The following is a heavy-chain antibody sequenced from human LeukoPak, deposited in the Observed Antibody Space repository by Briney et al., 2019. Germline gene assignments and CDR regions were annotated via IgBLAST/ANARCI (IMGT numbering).Heavy chain of an antibody. CDR1: GGSISSYY. Sequence: SETLSLTCTVSGGSISSYYWSWIRQPPGKGLEWIGYIYYSGSTNYNPSLKSRVTISVDTSKNQFSLKLSSVTAADTAVYYCARSLAADDAFDIWGQGTMVTVSS. J-gene: IGHJ3*02. D-gene: IGHD2-15*01. CDR2: IYYSGST. V-gene: IGHV4-59*01. CDR3: ARSLAADDAFDI.